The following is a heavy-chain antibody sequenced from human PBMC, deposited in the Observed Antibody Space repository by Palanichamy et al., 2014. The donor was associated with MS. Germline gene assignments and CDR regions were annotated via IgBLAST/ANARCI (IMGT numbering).Heavy chain of an antibody. V-gene: IGHV3-53*02. Sequence: EVQLVESGGGWIQPGGSLRISCAASGFPVSSNYMSWVRQVPGKGLEWVSIIYPAGYTYYADSVRGRFAIATDTSKNTLFLQMKSLRAEDTALYYCVRAQWGVEFWSAYYMAPLDFWGQGTLVTVSS. CDR2: IYPAGYT. CDR3: VRAQWGVEFWSAYYMAPLDF. J-gene: IGHJ4*02. D-gene: IGHD3-3*01. CDR1: GFPVSSNY.